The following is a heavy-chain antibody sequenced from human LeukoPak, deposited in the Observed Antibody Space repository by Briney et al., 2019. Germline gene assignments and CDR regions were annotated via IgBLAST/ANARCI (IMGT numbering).Heavy chain of an antibody. Sequence: GGSLRLSCAASGFTVSTNFMRWVSLAPGKGLECVSVIYIDGKTFYADSVKGSFTISRDNPRNTLYIQMNSLRPEDTAVYYCAREGRYDILTGYYPLNNWGQGARVTVSS. CDR2: IYIDGKT. CDR1: GFTVSTNF. J-gene: IGHJ4*02. CDR3: AREGRYDILTGYYPLNN. D-gene: IGHD3-9*01. V-gene: IGHV3-66*01.